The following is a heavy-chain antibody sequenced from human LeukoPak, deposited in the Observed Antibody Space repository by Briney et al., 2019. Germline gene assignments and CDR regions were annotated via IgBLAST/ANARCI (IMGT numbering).Heavy chain of an antibody. V-gene: IGHV1-69*04. CDR3: ARRYCSSTSCSPETYYYYGMDV. CDR2: IIPILGIA. D-gene: IGHD2-2*01. CDR1: GGTFSSYA. Sequence: ASVKVSCKASGGTFSSYAISWVRQAPGQGLEWMGRIIPILGIANYAQKFQGRVTITADKSTSTAYMELGSLRSEDTAVYCCARRYCSSTSCSPETYYYYGMDVWGQGTTVTVSS. J-gene: IGHJ6*02.